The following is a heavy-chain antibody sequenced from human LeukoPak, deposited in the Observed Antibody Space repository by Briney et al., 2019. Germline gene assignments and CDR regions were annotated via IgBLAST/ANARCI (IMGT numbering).Heavy chain of an antibody. D-gene: IGHD1-1*01. CDR1: GFTFSSYG. CDR3: AKSGFAHAFDI. V-gene: IGHV3-30*18. J-gene: IGHJ3*02. CDR2: ISYDGSNK. Sequence: GGSLRLSCAASGFTFSSYGMHWVRQAPGKGLEWVAVISYDGSNKYYADSVKGRFTISRDNSKNTLYLQMNSLRAEDTAVYYCAKSGFAHAFDIWGQGTMVTVSS.